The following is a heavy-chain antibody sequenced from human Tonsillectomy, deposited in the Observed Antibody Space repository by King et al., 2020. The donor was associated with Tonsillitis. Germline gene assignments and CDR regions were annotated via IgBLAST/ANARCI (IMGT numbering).Heavy chain of an antibody. CDR3: ARIRRDYGDFQPFDY. J-gene: IGHJ4*02. CDR1: GGSISNRSYY. Sequence: VQLQESGPGLVKPSETLSLTCTVSGGSISNRSYYWGWIRQPPGKGLDWIGNIYYGGNTYYTPSLKSRVTMSVDTSKNQFSLKLNSVTAADTAVYYCARIRRDYGDFQPFDYWGQGTLVTVSS. CDR2: IYYGGNT. D-gene: IGHD4-17*01. V-gene: IGHV4-39*01.